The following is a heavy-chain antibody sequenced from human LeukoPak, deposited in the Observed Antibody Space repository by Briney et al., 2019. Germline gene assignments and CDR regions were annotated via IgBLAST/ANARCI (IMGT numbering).Heavy chain of an antibody. CDR3: ARGYCTGGVCYARVKYAFDI. V-gene: IGHV4-59*01. D-gene: IGHD2-8*02. J-gene: IGHJ3*02. CDR2: ISYSGST. Sequence: SETLSLTCSVSGDSISSYFWSWIRQPPGKGLEWIGYISYSGSTNYNPSLKSRVTISVETSKNQFSLKLSSVTAADTAVYYCARGYCTGGVCYARVKYAFDIWGQGTMVTVSS. CDR1: GDSISSYF.